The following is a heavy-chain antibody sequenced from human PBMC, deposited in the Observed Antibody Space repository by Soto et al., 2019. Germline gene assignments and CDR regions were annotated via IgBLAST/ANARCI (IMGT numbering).Heavy chain of an antibody. Sequence: GGSLRLCCAASVFTCSSYAMSWVRQAPGKGLEWVSAISGSDNSTYYADSVKGRFTISRDNSKNTLYLQMSSLRADDTAVYYCAPMGVWGQGTTVTVSS. CDR1: VFTCSSYA. J-gene: IGHJ6*02. V-gene: IGHV3-23*01. CDR2: ISGSDNST. CDR3: APMGV.